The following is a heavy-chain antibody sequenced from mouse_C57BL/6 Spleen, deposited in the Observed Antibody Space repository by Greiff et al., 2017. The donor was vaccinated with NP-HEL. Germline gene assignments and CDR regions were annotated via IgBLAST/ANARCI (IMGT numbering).Heavy chain of an antibody. CDR1: GFSFNTYA. CDR3: VRGYGSSPYYFDY. D-gene: IGHD1-1*01. CDR2: IRSKSNNYAT. Sequence: EVMLVESGGGLVQPKGSLKLSCAASGFSFNTYAMNWVRQAPGKGLEWVARIRSKSNNYATYYADSVKDRFTISRDDSESMLYLQMNNLKTEDTAMYYCVRGYGSSPYYFDYWGQGTTLTVSS. V-gene: IGHV10-1*01. J-gene: IGHJ2*01.